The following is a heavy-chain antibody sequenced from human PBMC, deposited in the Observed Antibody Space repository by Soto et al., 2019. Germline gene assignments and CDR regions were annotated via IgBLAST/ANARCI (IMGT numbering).Heavy chain of an antibody. D-gene: IGHD3-22*01. CDR3: GSSASPDAY. V-gene: IGHV3-48*01. CDR1: GFIFNSYS. Sequence: EVQLVESGGGLVQPGGSLRLSCVASGFIFNSYSMNGVRQAPGKGLEWISYINSGSTSVFYADSVKGRFTISRDNAKKSLYLQMNSLRAEDTAVYYCGSSASPDAYWGQGTLVTVSS. CDR2: INSGSTSV. J-gene: IGHJ4*02.